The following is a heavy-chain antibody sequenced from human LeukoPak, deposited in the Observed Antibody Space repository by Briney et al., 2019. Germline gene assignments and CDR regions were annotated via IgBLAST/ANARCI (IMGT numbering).Heavy chain of an antibody. CDR1: GYSFTCYW. D-gene: IGHD3-10*01. CDR2: IDPRDSYA. Sequence: GESLKISCKGSGYSFTCYWISWVRQMPGKGRGWMGRIDPRDSYANYSPSFQGHVTISADKSISTAYLQWSSLKASDTAMYYCARRPITMVRGVIITNPFDYWGQGTLVTVSS. V-gene: IGHV5-10-1*01. J-gene: IGHJ4*02. CDR3: ARRPITMVRGVIITNPFDY.